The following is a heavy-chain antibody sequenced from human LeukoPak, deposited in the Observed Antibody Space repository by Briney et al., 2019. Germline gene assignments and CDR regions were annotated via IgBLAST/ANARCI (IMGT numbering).Heavy chain of an antibody. D-gene: IGHD1-26*01. CDR3: ARDSRGSYPAY. V-gene: IGHV4-61*01. J-gene: IGHJ4*02. CDR1: GGSVSSGSYY. Sequence: PSETLSLTCTVSGGSVSSGSYYWSWIRQPPGKGLEWIGYIYYSGSTNYNPSLKSRVTISVDTSKNQFSLKLSSVTAADTAVYYCARDSRGSYPAYWGQGTLVTVSS. CDR2: IYYSGST.